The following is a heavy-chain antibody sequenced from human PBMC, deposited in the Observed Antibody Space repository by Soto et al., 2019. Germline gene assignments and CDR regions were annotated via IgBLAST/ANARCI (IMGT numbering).Heavy chain of an antibody. CDR1: GSTFNNFA. J-gene: IGHJ4*02. CDR2: IVVISNTA. D-gene: IGHD1-26*01. V-gene: IGHV1-69*06. Sequence: QVVLLQSGAEVKEPGSSVRVSCQVSGSTFNNFAFSWVRQAPGHGPEWMGGIVVISNTAEYSQRFQDRVTITAYTSTTTLSMEWGSLTVEDTAVYYCARAIKRWEVNYYFDFWGQGTLVTVSS. CDR3: ARAIKRWEVNYYFDF.